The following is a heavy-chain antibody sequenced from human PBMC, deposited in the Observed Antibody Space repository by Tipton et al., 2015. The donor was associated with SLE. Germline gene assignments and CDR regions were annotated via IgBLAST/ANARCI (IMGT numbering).Heavy chain of an antibody. CDR3: ARSFYSFDY. D-gene: IGHD2-21*01. CDR1: GVSISSHSYE. CDR2: IYYRGST. V-gene: IGHV4-39*07. J-gene: IGHJ4*02. Sequence: TLSLTCTVSGVSISSHSYEWDWIRRPPGKGLEWIGAIYYRGSTYYNPSLQSRVTISVDTSKNQFSLKVNSVTAADTAVYYCARSFYSFDYWGQGTLVSVSS.